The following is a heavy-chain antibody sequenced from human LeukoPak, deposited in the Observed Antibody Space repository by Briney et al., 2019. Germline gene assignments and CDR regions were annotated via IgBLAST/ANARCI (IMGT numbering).Heavy chain of an antibody. Sequence: SETLSLTCTVSGGSISSYYWSWIRQPAGKGLEWIGRIYTSGSTNYNPSLKSRVTISVDTSKNQFSLKLSSVTAADTAVYYCARVPSHYDSSGSQDYWGQGTLVTVSS. CDR1: GGSISSYY. J-gene: IGHJ4*02. V-gene: IGHV4-4*07. CDR3: ARVPSHYDSSGSQDY. D-gene: IGHD3-22*01. CDR2: IYTSGST.